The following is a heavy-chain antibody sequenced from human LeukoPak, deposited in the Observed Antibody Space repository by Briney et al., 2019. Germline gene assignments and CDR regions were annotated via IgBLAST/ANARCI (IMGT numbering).Heavy chain of an antibody. J-gene: IGHJ6*02. Sequence: SETLSLTCTVSGGSISSYYWSWIRQPTGKGLEWIGYIYYSGSTNYNPSLKSRVTISVDTSKNQFSLKLSSVTAADTAVYYCARHVGQYYYDSSGYNHGMDVWGQGTTVTVSS. CDR1: GGSISSYY. CDR2: IYYSGST. V-gene: IGHV4-59*08. CDR3: ARHVGQYYYDSSGYNHGMDV. D-gene: IGHD3-22*01.